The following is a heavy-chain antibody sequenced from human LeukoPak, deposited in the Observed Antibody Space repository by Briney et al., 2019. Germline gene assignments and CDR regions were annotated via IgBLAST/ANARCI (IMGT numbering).Heavy chain of an antibody. Sequence: ASVKVSCKASGYTFTSYGISWVRQAPGQGLEWMGWISAYNGNTNYAQKLQGRVTMTRDTSTSTVYMELSSLRSEDTAVYYCARARYVILRPSYYFDYWGQGTLVTVSS. V-gene: IGHV1-18*01. CDR3: ARARYVILRPSYYFDY. CDR2: ISAYNGNT. J-gene: IGHJ4*02. D-gene: IGHD3-3*01. CDR1: GYTFTSYG.